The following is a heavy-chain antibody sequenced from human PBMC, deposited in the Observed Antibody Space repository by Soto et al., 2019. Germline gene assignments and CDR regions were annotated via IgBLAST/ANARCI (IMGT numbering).Heavy chain of an antibody. CDR2: IYYSGGT. J-gene: IGHJ4*02. V-gene: IGHV4-30-4*01. CDR1: GGPMTSGAYY. D-gene: IGHD1-26*01. CDR3: ARGLRAYSGNPYFDS. Sequence: NPSETLSLTCSVSGGPMTSGAYYWSWIRQPPGEGLEWMGYIYYSGGTSSSPSLESRLTLSVDTSRNQFSLKLRSVTAADTAVYYCARGLRAYSGNPYFDSWGQGTLVTVSS.